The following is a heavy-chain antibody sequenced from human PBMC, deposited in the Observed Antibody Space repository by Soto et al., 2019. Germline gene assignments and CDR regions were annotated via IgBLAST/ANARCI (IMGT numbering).Heavy chain of an antibody. J-gene: IGHJ5*02. CDR1: GFTFSSYA. CDR3: ARGPRTGTMVRGKINWCDP. V-gene: IGHV3-13*01. CDR2: IGTAGDT. D-gene: IGHD3-10*01. Sequence: EVQLVESGGGLVQPGGSLRLSCAASGFTFSSYAMHWVRQATGKGLEWVSAIGTAGDTYYPGSVKDRFTISRENAKNSLYLQRNSLRADDTAVYYCARGPRTGTMVRGKINWCDPWGQVTLVTGSS.